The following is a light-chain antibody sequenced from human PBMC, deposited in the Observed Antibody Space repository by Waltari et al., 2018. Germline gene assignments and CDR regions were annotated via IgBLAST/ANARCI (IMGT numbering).Light chain of an antibody. Sequence: EIVLTQSPGTLYLSPGERATLSCRASQSVSRALAWYQQKPGQAPRLLIYGESNRATGIPDRFSGSGSGTDFSLTISSLEPEDFAVYYCQHYLRLPATFGQGTKVEIK. CDR2: GES. V-gene: IGKV3-20*01. CDR3: QHYLRLPAT. CDR1: QSVSRA. J-gene: IGKJ1*01.